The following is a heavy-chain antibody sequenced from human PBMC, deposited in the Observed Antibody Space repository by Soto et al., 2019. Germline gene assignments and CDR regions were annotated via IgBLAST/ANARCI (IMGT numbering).Heavy chain of an antibody. CDR1: GDSISSYY. D-gene: IGHD3-10*01. Sequence: SETLSLTCTVSGDSISSYYWSWIRQPAGKGLEWIGRVSASGTTNYNPSLKSRVTLSVDTSKNQFSLNVYSVTAADTAVYYCARERFTMLRGAPRFDPWGQGTLVTVSS. CDR3: ARERFTMLRGAPRFDP. CDR2: VSASGTT. J-gene: IGHJ5*02. V-gene: IGHV4-4*07.